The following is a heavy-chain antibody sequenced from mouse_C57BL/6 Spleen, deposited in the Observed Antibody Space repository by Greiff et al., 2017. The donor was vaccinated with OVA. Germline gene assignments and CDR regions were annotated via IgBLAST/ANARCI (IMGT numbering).Heavy chain of an antibody. CDR1: GYTFTDYY. CDR2: INPNNGGT. V-gene: IGHV1-26*01. J-gene: IGHJ4*01. CDR3: ARRSYYGSSYNAMDY. D-gene: IGHD1-1*01. Sequence: VQLQQSGPELVKPGASVKISCKASGYTFTDYYMNWVKQSHGKSLEWIGDINPNNGGTSYNQKFKGKATLTVDKSSSTAYMELRSLTSEDSAVYYCARRSYYGSSYNAMDYWGQGTSVTVSS.